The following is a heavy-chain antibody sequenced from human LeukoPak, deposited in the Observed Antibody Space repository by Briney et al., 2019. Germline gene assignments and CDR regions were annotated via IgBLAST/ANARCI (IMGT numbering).Heavy chain of an antibody. J-gene: IGHJ5*02. CDR2: IHSNGGA. Sequence: SETLSLTCAVSGGSISNYYWSWIRQPPGKGLEWIGFIHSNGGANYNASLNSRATISRDTSRSQVSLKLTSVTAADTAVYYCASSNLGSLGQFDPWGQGTLVTVSS. V-gene: IGHV4-59*01. D-gene: IGHD3-10*01. CDR1: GGSISNYY. CDR3: ASSNLGSLGQFDP.